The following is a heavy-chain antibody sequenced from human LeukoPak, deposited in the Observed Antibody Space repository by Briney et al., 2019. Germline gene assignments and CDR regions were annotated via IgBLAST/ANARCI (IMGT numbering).Heavy chain of an antibody. CDR1: GFTFSSYG. V-gene: IGHV3-30*03. CDR3: AIRAGGCYVPFDY. D-gene: IGHD3-3*01. CDR2: ISYDGSNK. J-gene: IGHJ4*02. Sequence: GGSLRLSCAASGFTFSSYGMHWVRQAPGKGLEWVAVISYDGSNKYYADSVKGRFTISRDNSKNTLYLQMNSLRAEDTAVYYCAIRAGGCYVPFDYWGQGTLVTVSS.